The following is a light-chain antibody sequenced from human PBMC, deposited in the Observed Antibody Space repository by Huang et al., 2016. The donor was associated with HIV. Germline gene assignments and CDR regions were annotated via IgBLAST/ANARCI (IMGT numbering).Light chain of an antibody. V-gene: IGKV3-11*01. J-gene: IGKJ5*01. CDR3: QQRKYWPPIT. CDR2: DAS. CDR1: QSVNSY. Sequence: PATLSLSPGERATLSCRASQSVNSYLAWYQQKPGQTPRLLIYDASNRATGIPARFSGSGSGTDFTLTISSLEPEDFAVYYCQQRKYWPPITFGQGTRLEMK.